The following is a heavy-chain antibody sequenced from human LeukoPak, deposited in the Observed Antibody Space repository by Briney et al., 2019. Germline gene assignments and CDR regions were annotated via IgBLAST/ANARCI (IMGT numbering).Heavy chain of an antibody. V-gene: IGHV3-30*04. J-gene: IGHJ6*04. CDR3: ARATDCYGSGSYLPLYYFYGMDV. D-gene: IGHD3-10*01. Sequence: PGGSLRLSCAASGFTFSRHAMHWVRQSPGKGLEWVAIISYDGSDEYIADSVKGRFSISRDNSRNTLDLQMNSLTTEDTALYYCARATDCYGSGSYLPLYYFYGMDVWGIGTAVIVSS. CDR1: GFTFSRHA. CDR2: ISYDGSDE.